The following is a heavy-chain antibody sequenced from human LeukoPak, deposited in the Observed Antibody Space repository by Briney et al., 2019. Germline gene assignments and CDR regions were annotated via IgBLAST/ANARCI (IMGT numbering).Heavy chain of an antibody. J-gene: IGHJ4*02. CDR3: ARGWNTDY. CDR1: GGSISSSSYY. Sequence: PSETLSLTCTVSGGSISSSSYYWGWIRQPPGKGLEWIGSIYYSGSTNYNPSLKSRVTMSVDTSRNQFSLKVSSVTAADTAVYYCARGWNTDYWGQGTLVTVTS. CDR2: IYYSGST. D-gene: IGHD1-1*01. V-gene: IGHV4-39*07.